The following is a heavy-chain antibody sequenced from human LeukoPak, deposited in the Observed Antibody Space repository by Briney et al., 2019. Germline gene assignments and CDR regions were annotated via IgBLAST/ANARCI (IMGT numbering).Heavy chain of an antibody. V-gene: IGHV3-15*01. Sequence: GGSLRLSCAASGFTFSSYEMNWVRQAPGKGLEWVGRIKSKTDGGTTHYAAPVKGRFTISRDDSKNTLFLQMNSLKTEGTAVYYCTSAVVYGDYGFDYWGQGTLVTVSS. CDR2: IKSKTDGGTT. CDR1: GFTFSSYE. J-gene: IGHJ4*02. CDR3: TSAVVYGDYGFDY. D-gene: IGHD4-17*01.